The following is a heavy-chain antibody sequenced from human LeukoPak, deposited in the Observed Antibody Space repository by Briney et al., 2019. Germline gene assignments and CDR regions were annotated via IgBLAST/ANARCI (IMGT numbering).Heavy chain of an antibody. D-gene: IGHD5-12*01. CDR1: GGSISTYY. Sequence: SETLSLTCTLSGGSISTYYWSWIRQPPGKGLEWLGYIYHSGSTNYNPSLKTRLPISVDTSKNQFSLKLGSVTAADTAVYYCARGGGYASTIGYWSQGALVTVSS. V-gene: IGHV4-59*01. J-gene: IGHJ4*02. CDR2: IYHSGST. CDR3: ARGGGYASTIGY.